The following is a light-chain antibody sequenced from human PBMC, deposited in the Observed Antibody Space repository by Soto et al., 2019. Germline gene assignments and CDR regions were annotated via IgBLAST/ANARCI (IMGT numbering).Light chain of an antibody. CDR1: QSINTW. CDR2: KAS. V-gene: IGKV1-5*03. CDR3: QQYQGDIT. Sequence: DIQMTQSPSTLSASVGDRVTITCRASQSINTWLAWYQQKPGKAPKLLIYKASSLESGVPSRFSGSGSGTEFTLTISSLQPGDFATYCWQQYQGDITFGGGTKVEIK. J-gene: IGKJ4*01.